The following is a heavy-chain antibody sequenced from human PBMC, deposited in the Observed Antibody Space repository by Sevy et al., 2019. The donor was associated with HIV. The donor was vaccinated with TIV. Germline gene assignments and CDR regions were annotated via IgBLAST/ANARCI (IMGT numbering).Heavy chain of an antibody. CDR2: ISYEGSNK. V-gene: IGHV3-30*18. CDR1: GFTFSSYA. J-gene: IGHJ5*02. D-gene: IGHD2-8*01. CDR3: AKDDLPLLVPTGRFDP. Sequence: GGSLRLSCAASGFTFSSYAMHWVRQAPGKGLEWVAVISYEGSNKYSADSVKGRFTISRDNSNNTLYLQMNSLRAEDTAVYYGAKDDLPLLVPTGRFDPWGQGTLVTVSS.